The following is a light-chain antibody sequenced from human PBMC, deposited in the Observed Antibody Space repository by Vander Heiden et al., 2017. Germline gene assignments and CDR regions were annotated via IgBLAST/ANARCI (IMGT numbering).Light chain of an antibody. CDR2: WAS. J-gene: IGKJ1*01. Sequence: DIVMTQSPDSLAVSLGERATINCKSSQSVLYSPNNKNYLAWYQQKPGQPPKLLFYWASTRYSGVPDRFSGSGSGTDFTLTISSLQAEDVAVYYCHQYDSAPRTFGQGTKVEIK. V-gene: IGKV4-1*01. CDR1: QSVLYSPNNKNY. CDR3: HQYDSAPRT.